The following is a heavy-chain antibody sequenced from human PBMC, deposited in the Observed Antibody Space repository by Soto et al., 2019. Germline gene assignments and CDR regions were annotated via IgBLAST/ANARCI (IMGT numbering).Heavy chain of an antibody. Sequence: QVQLVESGGGVVQPGRSLRLSCAASGFTFSSYGMHWVRQAPGKGLEWVAVIWYDGSNKYYADSVKGRFTISRDNSKNTRYLQMNSLRAEDTAVYYCARSWTYYYDSSATWGFDYWGQGTLVTVSS. V-gene: IGHV3-33*01. CDR3: ARSWTYYYDSSATWGFDY. D-gene: IGHD3-22*01. CDR2: IWYDGSNK. CDR1: GFTFSSYG. J-gene: IGHJ4*02.